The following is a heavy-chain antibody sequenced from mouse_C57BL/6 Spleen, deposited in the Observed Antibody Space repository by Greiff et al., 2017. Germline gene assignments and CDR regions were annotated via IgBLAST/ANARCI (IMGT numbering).Heavy chain of an antibody. J-gene: IGHJ3*01. Sequence: DVKLVESEGGLVQPGSSMKLSCTASGFTFSDYYMAWVRQVPEKGLEWVANINYDGSSTYYLDSLKSRFIISRDNAKNILYLQMSSLKSEDTATYYCAREDSSGVWDWGQGTLVTVSA. CDR3: AREDSSGVWD. D-gene: IGHD3-2*02. CDR2: INYDGSST. CDR1: GFTFSDYY. V-gene: IGHV5-16*01.